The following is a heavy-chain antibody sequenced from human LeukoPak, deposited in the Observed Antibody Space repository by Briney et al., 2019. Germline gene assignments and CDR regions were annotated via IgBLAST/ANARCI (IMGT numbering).Heavy chain of an antibody. J-gene: IGHJ2*01. D-gene: IGHD2-2*02. CDR2: ISSSSSYI. Sequence: GGSLRLSCAASGFIFTNDDLNWVRQAPGKGLEWVSSISSSSSYIYYADSVKGRFTISRDNAKNSLYLQMNSLRAEDTAVYYCARPYCSSTSCYRYFDLWGRGTLVTVSS. V-gene: IGHV3-21*01. CDR3: ARPYCSSTSCYRYFDL. CDR1: GFIFTNDD.